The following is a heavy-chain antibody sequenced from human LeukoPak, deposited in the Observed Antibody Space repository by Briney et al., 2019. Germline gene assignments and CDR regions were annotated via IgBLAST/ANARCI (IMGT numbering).Heavy chain of an antibody. V-gene: IGHV4-59*01. CDR1: GGSISSYY. CDR3: TRGAGWLIDY. CDR2: IYNSGSS. Sequence: PSETLSLTCTVSGGSISSYYWSWIRQPPGKGLEWIGYIYNSGSSTYNPSLKSRVTISVDTSKEQFSLKVNSVTAADTAVYYCTRGAGWLIDYWGQGILVTVSS. J-gene: IGHJ4*02. D-gene: IGHD3-16*01.